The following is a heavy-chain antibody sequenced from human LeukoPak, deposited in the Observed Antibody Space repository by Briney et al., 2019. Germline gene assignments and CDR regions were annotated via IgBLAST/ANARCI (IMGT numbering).Heavy chain of an antibody. CDR1: GYSISSGYY. CDR2: IYHSGST. V-gene: IGHV4-38-2*01. Sequence: SETLSLTCAVSGYSISSGYYWGWIRQPPGKGLEWIGSIYHSGSTYYNPSLKSRVTISVDTSKNQFSLKLSSVTAADTAVYYCAGGASYYYYYYMDVWGKGTTDTVSS. J-gene: IGHJ6*03. CDR3: AGGASYYYYYYMDV. D-gene: IGHD3-16*01.